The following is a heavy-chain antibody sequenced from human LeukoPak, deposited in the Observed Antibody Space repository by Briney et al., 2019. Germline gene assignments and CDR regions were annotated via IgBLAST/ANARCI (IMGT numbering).Heavy chain of an antibody. Sequence: ASVKVSCKAPGYTFTGYYIHWERQAPGQGLEWMGWINPDSGGTNYAQKFQGRVTMTRDTSISTAYMELSSLISDDTAVYYCARGYSGSPGGYWGQGTLVTVSS. CDR1: GYTFTGYY. CDR2: INPDSGGT. V-gene: IGHV1-2*02. CDR3: ARGYSGSPGGY. D-gene: IGHD1-26*01. J-gene: IGHJ4*02.